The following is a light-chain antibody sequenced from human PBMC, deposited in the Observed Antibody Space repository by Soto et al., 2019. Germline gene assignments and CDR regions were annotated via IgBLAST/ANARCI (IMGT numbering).Light chain of an antibody. J-gene: IGKJ3*01. CDR2: VAS. CDR1: QSLSSY. V-gene: IGKV1-39*01. Sequence: DIQMTQYQSSLSASVGDRVTITCGASQSLSSYLNWYQQKPGKAPKLLIYVASSLQSGVPSRFSGSGSGTEFNLTIRSLQPEDFATYECQQRYITTFAFGPLTKVDIK. CDR3: QQRYITTFA.